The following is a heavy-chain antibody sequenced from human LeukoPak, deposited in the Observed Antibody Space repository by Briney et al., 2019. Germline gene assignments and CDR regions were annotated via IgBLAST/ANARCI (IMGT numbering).Heavy chain of an antibody. CDR1: GGSISSYY. CDR2: IFTSGST. CDR3: ARLAVSFGVVRGWFDP. Sequence: SETLSLTCTVSGGSISSYYWSWIRQPAGKGLEWIGRIFTSGSTNYNPSLKSRVTMSVDTSKNQFSLKLSSVTAADTAVYYCARLAVSFGVVRGWFDPWGQGTLVTVSS. V-gene: IGHV4-4*07. J-gene: IGHJ5*02. D-gene: IGHD3-3*01.